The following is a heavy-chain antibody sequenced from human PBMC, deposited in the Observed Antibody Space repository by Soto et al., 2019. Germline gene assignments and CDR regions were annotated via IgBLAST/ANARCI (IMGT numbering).Heavy chain of an antibody. CDR2: IYYSGST. V-gene: IGHV4-59*01. D-gene: IGHD4-17*01. Sequence: SETLSLTCTVSGGSISSYYWSWIRQPPGKGLEWIGYIYYSGSTNYNPSLKSRVTISVDTSKNQFSLKLSSVTAADTAVYYCARGYYGDYNAFDIRGQGTMVTGSS. CDR3: ARGYYGDYNAFDI. CDR1: GGSISSYY. J-gene: IGHJ3*02.